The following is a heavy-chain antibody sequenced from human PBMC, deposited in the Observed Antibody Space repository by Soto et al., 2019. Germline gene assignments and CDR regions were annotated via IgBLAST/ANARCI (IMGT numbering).Heavy chain of an antibody. Sequence: QVQLVESGGGVVQPGRSLRLSCAASGFTFSSYGMHWVRQAPGKGLEWVAVISYDGSNKYYADSVKGRFTISRDNSKNTLYLQMNSLRAADTAVYYCAKDRGGSYAPGDYWGQGTLVTVSS. J-gene: IGHJ4*02. CDR2: ISYDGSNK. CDR1: GFTFSSYG. CDR3: AKDRGGSYAPGDY. D-gene: IGHD1-26*01. V-gene: IGHV3-30*18.